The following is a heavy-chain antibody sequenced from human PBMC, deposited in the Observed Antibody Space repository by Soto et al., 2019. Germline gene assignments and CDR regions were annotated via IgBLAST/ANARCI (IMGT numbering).Heavy chain of an antibody. CDR1: GFTFSASD. Sequence: EVQLVESGGGSVQPGGSLGLSCAASGFTFSASDMHWVRQTTGGGLEWVAAIGTLHDTYYPDSVKGRFTISRDNARNSLNLQMNSLRAGDTGGYYWARQASYRQGGGGWLDPWGQGTLVTVSS. D-gene: IGHD4-4*01. V-gene: IGHV3-13*01. CDR3: ARQASYRQGGGGWLDP. J-gene: IGHJ5*02. CDR2: IGTLHDT.